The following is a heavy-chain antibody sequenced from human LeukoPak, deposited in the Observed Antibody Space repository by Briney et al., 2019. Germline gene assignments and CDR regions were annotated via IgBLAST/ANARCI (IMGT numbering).Heavy chain of an antibody. Sequence: ASVKVSCKVSGYTLTELSMHWVRQAPGKGLEWMGGFDPEDGETIYAQKFQGRVTMTEDTSTDTAYMELSSLRSEDTAVYYCATDLMAGTGGDYRGQGTLVTVSS. CDR3: ATDLMAGTGGDY. CDR2: FDPEDGET. D-gene: IGHD6-19*01. CDR1: GYTLTELS. V-gene: IGHV1-24*01. J-gene: IGHJ4*02.